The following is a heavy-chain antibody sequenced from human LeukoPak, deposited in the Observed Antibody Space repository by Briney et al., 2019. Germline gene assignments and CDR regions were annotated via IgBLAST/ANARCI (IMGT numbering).Heavy chain of an antibody. J-gene: IGHJ4*02. CDR2: IYHSGST. D-gene: IGHD6-13*01. CDR1: GHSISSGYY. Sequence: SETLSLTCTVSGHSISSGYYWGWIRQPPGKGLEWIGSIYHSGSTYYNPSLKSRVTISVDTSKNQFSLKLSSVTAADTAVYYCARHGAWYSSSWSFDYWGQGTLVTVSS. CDR3: ARHGAWYSSSWSFDY. V-gene: IGHV4-38-2*02.